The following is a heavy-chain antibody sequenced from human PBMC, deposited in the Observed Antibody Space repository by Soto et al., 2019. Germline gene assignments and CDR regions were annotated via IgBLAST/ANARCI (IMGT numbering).Heavy chain of an antibody. J-gene: IGHJ5*02. Sequence: QVQLVQSGAEVKKPGASVKVSCKASGYTFTSYAMHWVRQAPGQRLEWMGWINAGNGNTKYSQKFQGRVTITRDTSASTGYMELSSLRSEDTAVYYCARGSVVGLDPWGQGTLVTVSS. CDR3: ARGSVVGLDP. V-gene: IGHV1-3*01. CDR2: INAGNGNT. D-gene: IGHD2-15*01. CDR1: GYTFTSYA.